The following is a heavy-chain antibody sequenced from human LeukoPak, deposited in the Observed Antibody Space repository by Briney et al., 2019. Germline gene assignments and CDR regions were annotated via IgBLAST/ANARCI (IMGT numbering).Heavy chain of an antibody. D-gene: IGHD2-15*01. V-gene: IGHV3-64*04. J-gene: IGHJ4*02. Sequence: GGSLRLSCSASGFTFSSYPMHWVRQAPGKGLEYVSAISSNGGSTYYADSVKGRFTISRDDSKNTVYLQMNSLRAEDTAVYYCARGPGWNYFDYWGQGTLVTVSS. CDR2: ISSNGGST. CDR1: GFTFSSYP. CDR3: ARGPGWNYFDY.